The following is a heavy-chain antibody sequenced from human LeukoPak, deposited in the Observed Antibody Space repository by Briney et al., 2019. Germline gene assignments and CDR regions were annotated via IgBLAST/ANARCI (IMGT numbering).Heavy chain of an antibody. Sequence: SETLSLTCTVSGDSISSTTYNWSWIRQPPGKGLEWIGYIYHSGSTYYNPSLKSRVTISVDRSKNQFSLKLSSVTAADTAVYYCARTVEQLDAFDIWGQGTMVTVSS. J-gene: IGHJ3*02. V-gene: IGHV4-30-2*01. D-gene: IGHD6-6*01. CDR1: GDSISSTTYN. CDR2: IYHSGST. CDR3: ARTVEQLDAFDI.